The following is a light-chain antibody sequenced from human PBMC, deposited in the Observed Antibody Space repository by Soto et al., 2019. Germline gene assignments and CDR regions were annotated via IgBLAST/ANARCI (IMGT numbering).Light chain of an antibody. CDR1: SSDVGAYNY. Sequence: QCVLAQPASVCGSPGQSITISCTWTSSDVGAYNYVSWYQQHPGKAPKLIIFEVSNRPSGISNRFSGSKSGQTASLSISGLQAEDEADYYCSSYTNSFTWVFGGGTKLTVL. J-gene: IGLJ3*02. V-gene: IGLV2-14*01. CDR3: SSYTNSFTWV. CDR2: EVS.